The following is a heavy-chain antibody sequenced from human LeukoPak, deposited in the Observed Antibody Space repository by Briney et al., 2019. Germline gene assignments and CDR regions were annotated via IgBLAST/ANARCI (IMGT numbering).Heavy chain of an antibody. J-gene: IGHJ4*01. CDR3: ARDGSLGNSSGYYYDFDY. Sequence: SVKVSCKASGGTFSSYAISWVRQAPGQGLEWMGGIIPIFGTANYAQKFQGRVTITADESTSTAYMELSSLRAEDTAVYYCARDGSLGNSSGYYYDFDYWGHGTLVTVSS. D-gene: IGHD3-22*01. CDR1: GGTFSSYA. CDR2: IIPIFGTA. V-gene: IGHV1-69*13.